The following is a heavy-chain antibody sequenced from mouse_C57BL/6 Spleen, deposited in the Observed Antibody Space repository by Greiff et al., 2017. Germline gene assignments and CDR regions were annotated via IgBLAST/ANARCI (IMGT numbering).Heavy chain of an antibody. CDR2: IYPGDGDT. V-gene: IGHV1-82*01. CDR1: GYAFSSSW. CDR3: ARRYYGSSYGYAMDY. J-gene: IGHJ4*01. D-gene: IGHD1-1*01. Sequence: QVQLQQSGPELVKPGASVKISCKASGYAFSSSWMNWVKQRPGKGLEWIGRIYPGDGDTNYNGKFKGKATLTADKSSSTAYMQLSSLTSEDSAVYFGARRYYGSSYGYAMDYWGQGTSVTVSS.